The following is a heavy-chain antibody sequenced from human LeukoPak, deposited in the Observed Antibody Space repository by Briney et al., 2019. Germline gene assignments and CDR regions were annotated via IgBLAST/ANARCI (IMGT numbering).Heavy chain of an antibody. V-gene: IGHV3-15*01. Sequence: GGSLRLSCAASGFTVSSNYMSWVRQAPGKGLEWVGRIKSKTDGETTDYAAPVRGRFTISRDDSKTTLYLQMNSLKTEGTAIYYCTTGAYSSGWLFDYWGQGTLVIVS. CDR3: TTGAYSSGWLFDY. J-gene: IGHJ4*02. CDR2: IKSKTDGETT. D-gene: IGHD6-19*01. CDR1: GFTVSSNY.